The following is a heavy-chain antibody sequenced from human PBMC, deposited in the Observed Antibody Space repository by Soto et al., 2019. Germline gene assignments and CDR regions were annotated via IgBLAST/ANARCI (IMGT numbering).Heavy chain of an antibody. V-gene: IGHV1-46*01. CDR3: ATSVNSAMAFDY. J-gene: IGHJ4*02. Sequence: ASVKVSCKASGYTFTHYYMHWVRQAPGQGLEWMGIINPNGGSTTYAQRFRAGFTMTRDTPTSTVYMELGSLRSEDSAVYYCATSVNSAMAFDYWGQGTLVTVSS. D-gene: IGHD5-18*01. CDR1: GYTFTHYY. CDR2: INPNGGST.